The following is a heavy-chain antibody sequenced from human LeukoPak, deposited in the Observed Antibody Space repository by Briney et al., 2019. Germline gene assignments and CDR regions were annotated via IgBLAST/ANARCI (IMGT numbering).Heavy chain of an antibody. CDR3: AKARGSSVYEQFDY. J-gene: IGHJ4*02. Sequence: GGSLRLSCAASGFTLRNYAMKWVREAPGKGLEWVSGISGGGDSTYYADSVKGRFTISRDNSKNTLYLQMNSLRAEDTAVYYCAKARGSSVYEQFDYWGQGTQVTVSP. V-gene: IGHV3-23*01. CDR2: ISGGGDST. D-gene: IGHD5/OR15-5a*01. CDR1: GFTLRNYA.